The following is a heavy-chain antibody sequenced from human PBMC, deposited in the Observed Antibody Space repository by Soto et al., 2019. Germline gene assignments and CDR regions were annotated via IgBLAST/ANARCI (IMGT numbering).Heavy chain of an antibody. D-gene: IGHD3-10*01. V-gene: IGHV1-24*01. CDR1: GYTLTELS. CDR3: ATRLWFGEFMLNP. CDR2: FDPEDGET. J-gene: IGHJ5*02. Sequence: XSVKVSFNVSGYTLTELSMHLVRHTPGKGLEWMGGFDPEDGETIYAQKFQGRVTMTEDTSTDTAYMELSSLRSEDTAVYYCATRLWFGEFMLNPMGQGTLVTVSS.